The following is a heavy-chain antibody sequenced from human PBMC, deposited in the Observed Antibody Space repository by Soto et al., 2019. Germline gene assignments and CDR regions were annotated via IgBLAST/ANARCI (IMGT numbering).Heavy chain of an antibody. CDR3: ARGIRVRGAPFGYYYYMDV. J-gene: IGHJ6*03. CDR1: GGTFSSYT. V-gene: IGHV1-69*02. D-gene: IGHD3-10*01. CDR2: IIPILGIA. Sequence: ASVKVSCKASGGTFSSYTISWVRQAPGQGLEWMGRIIPILGIANYAQKFQGRVTITADKSTSTAYMELSSLRSEDTAVYYCARGIRVRGAPFGYYYYMDVWGKGTTVTVSS.